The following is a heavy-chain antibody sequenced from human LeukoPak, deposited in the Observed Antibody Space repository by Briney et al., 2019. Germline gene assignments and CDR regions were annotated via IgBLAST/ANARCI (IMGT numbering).Heavy chain of an antibody. V-gene: IGHV4-34*01. D-gene: IGHD3-3*01. Sequence: SETLSLTCAVYGGSFSGYYWSWIRQPPGKGLEWIGEINHSGSTNYNPSLKSRVTISVDTSKNQFSLKLSSVTAADTAVYYCARRPSTITIFGVVISPWFDPWGQGTLVTVSS. CDR2: INHSGST. J-gene: IGHJ5*02. CDR3: ARRPSTITIFGVVISPWFDP. CDR1: GGSFSGYY.